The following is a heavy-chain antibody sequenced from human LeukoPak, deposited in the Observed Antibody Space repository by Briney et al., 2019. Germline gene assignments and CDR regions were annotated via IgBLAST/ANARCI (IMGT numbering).Heavy chain of an antibody. Sequence: SETLSLTCAVSGYSISSGYYWCWIRQPPGKGLEWIGSIYHSGSTYYNPSLKSRVTISVDTSKNQFSLKLSSVTAADTAVYYCARAPYSSGWPFDYWGQGTLVTVSS. D-gene: IGHD6-19*01. CDR1: GYSISSGYY. CDR3: ARAPYSSGWPFDY. CDR2: IYHSGST. J-gene: IGHJ4*02. V-gene: IGHV4-38-2*01.